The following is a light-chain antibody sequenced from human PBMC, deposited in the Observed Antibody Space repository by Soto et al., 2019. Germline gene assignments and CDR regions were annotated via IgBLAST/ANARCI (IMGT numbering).Light chain of an antibody. V-gene: IGLV3-21*02. Sequence: SYELTQPPSVSVAPGQTARITCGGDNIGSISVHWYQQKPGRAPVVVVHDDIDRPSGIPERFSGSNSGNTATLTISRVEAGDEADYYCQVWGTSDHPVFGGGTQLTVL. CDR3: QVWGTSDHPV. CDR1: NIGSIS. J-gene: IGLJ3*02. CDR2: DDI.